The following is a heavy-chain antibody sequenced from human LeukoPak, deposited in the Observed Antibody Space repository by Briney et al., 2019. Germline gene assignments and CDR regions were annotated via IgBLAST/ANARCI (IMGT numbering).Heavy chain of an antibody. D-gene: IGHD6-13*01. Sequence: GGSLRLSCAASGFTFSSYWMHWVRQAPGKELVWVSRINSDGSSTSYADSVKGRFTISRDNAKNSLYLQVNSLRAGDTAVYYCARAGYSSTWYSRYFDLWGRGTLVTVSS. CDR2: INSDGSST. J-gene: IGHJ2*01. V-gene: IGHV3-74*01. CDR1: GFTFSSYW. CDR3: ARAGYSSTWYSRYFDL.